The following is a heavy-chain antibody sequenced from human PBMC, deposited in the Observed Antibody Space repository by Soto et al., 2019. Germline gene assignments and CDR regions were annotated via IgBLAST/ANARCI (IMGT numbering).Heavy chain of an antibody. CDR3: ARDGLLFSGPYRPSRFDY. CDR2: IKHDTSEA. Sequence: EVQLVESGGTLVQPGRSLRLSCAASGFKFSNYWMSWGRQAPGKGLEWVGNIKHDTSEAHYADSVKGRFTITRDNIKNFLFLQMNVLRADDTASYYCARDGLLFSGPYRPSRFDYWGLGTLVTVSS. V-gene: IGHV3-7*03. CDR1: GFKFSNYW. D-gene: IGHD3-16*02. J-gene: IGHJ4*02.